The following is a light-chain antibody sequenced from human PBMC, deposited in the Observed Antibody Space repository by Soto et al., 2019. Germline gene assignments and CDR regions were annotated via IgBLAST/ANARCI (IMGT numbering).Light chain of an antibody. CDR1: SSNIGSNY. J-gene: IGLJ3*02. CDR2: ENS. CDR3: GTWDSSLSAGV. V-gene: IGLV1-51*02. Sequence: QLVLTQPPSVSAAPGQKVTISCSGSSSNIGSNYVSWYQQLPGTAPKLLIYENSLRPSGIPDRFSGSKSGTSATLGITGLQTGDEADYYCGTWDSSLSAGVFGGGTKLTVL.